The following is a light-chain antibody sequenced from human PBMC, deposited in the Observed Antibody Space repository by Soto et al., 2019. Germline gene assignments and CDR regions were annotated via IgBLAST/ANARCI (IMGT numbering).Light chain of an antibody. CDR3: QQTRSYPST. CDR2: EAS. Sequence: IQLSQSPSSLSASIGDRVTITCRASQDINSYLAWYQQKPGKAPNLLIYEASILQRGVPSRFSGSNSGTDFTLTISSLQAEDFATYYCQQTRSYPSTFGGGTKVDIK. J-gene: IGKJ4*01. V-gene: IGKV1-9*01. CDR1: QDINSY.